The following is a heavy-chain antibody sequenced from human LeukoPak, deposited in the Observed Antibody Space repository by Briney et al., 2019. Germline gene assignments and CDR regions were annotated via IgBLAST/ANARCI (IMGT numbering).Heavy chain of an antibody. D-gene: IGHD1-14*01. CDR3: ARRSGLTDVFDI. CDR1: GYTLTNNW. J-gene: IGHJ3*02. Sequence: GESLKISCKISGYTLTNNWIGWVRQVPGKGLEWMGLIYPGYSDAKYSPSFQGQVTLSVDASISTAYLQLTGLRASDTAMYYCARRSGLTDVFDIWGQGTMVTVSS. V-gene: IGHV5-51*01. CDR2: IYPGYSDA.